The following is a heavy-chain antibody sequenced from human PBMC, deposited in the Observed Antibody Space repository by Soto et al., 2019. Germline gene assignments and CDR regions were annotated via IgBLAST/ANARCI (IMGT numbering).Heavy chain of an antibody. V-gene: IGHV3-30*18. J-gene: IGHJ6*02. CDR2: ISYDGGNK. CDR1: GFTFSDYG. CDR3: AKNPPAPPSYSGYYFYGMDV. Sequence: QVQLVESGGGVVQPGRSLRLSCAASGFTFSDYGMHWVRRGPGKGLEWVAGISYDGGNKYYADSVKGRFTISRDNSKNTLYLQMNSLRAEDTAVYYCAKNPPAPPSYSGYYFYGMDVWGQGATVTVSS. D-gene: IGHD2-2*01.